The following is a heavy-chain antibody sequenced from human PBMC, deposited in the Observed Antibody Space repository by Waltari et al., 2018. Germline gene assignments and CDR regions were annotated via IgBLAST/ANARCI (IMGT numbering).Heavy chain of an antibody. D-gene: IGHD3-3*01. V-gene: IGHV4-59*11. CDR1: GGSISRPY. Sequence: QVQLQESGPGLVKPSENLSLTCTVPGGSISRPYWSWTRRHPGKGLEWIGYIYYSGSTNYNPSLKSRVTISVDTSKNQFSLKLSSVTAADTAVYYCARSITIFGVVTGSFDYWGQGTLVTVSS. CDR3: ARSITIFGVVTGSFDY. CDR2: IYYSGST. J-gene: IGHJ4*02.